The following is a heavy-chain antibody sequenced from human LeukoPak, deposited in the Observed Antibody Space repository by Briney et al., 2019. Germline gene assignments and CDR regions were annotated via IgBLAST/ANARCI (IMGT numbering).Heavy chain of an antibody. CDR1: GFTFSSYG. D-gene: IGHD2-2*01. J-gene: IGHJ5*02. Sequence: GGSLRLSCAASGFTFSSYGMSWVRQAPGKGLEWVSAISVSGGSTYYADSVKGRFTISRDNSKNTLYLQMNSLRAEDTAVYYCAKRIVVVPAAMAPDWFDPWGQGTLVTVSS. V-gene: IGHV3-23*01. CDR2: ISVSGGST. CDR3: AKRIVVVPAAMAPDWFDP.